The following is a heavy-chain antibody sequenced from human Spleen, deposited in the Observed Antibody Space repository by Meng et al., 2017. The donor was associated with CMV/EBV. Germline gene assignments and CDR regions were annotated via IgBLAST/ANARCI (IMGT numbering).Heavy chain of an antibody. J-gene: IGHJ3*02. D-gene: IGHD2-8*01. V-gene: IGHV4-34*01. CDR1: GGSFSGYY. CDR2: IYYSGST. CDR3: ARDDAIPFGAFDI. Sequence: SQTLSLTCAVYGGSFSGYYWGWIRQPPGKGLEWIGSIYYSGSTYYNPSLKSRVTISVDTSKNQFSLKLSSVTAADTAVYYCARDDAIPFGAFDIWGQGTMVTVSS.